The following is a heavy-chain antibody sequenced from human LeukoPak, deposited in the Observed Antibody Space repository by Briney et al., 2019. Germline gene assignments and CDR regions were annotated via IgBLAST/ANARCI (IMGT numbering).Heavy chain of an antibody. D-gene: IGHD3-10*01. CDR3: ARGSLVRGVIDWFDP. Sequence: SETLSLTCTVSGDSISSGNYYWTWIRQPAGKGLEWIGRIYTSGSTNYNPSLKSRVTISVDTSKNQFSLKLSSVTAADTAVYYCARGSLVRGVIDWFDPWGQGTLVTVSS. CDR1: GDSISSGNYY. V-gene: IGHV4-61*02. CDR2: IYTSGST. J-gene: IGHJ5*02.